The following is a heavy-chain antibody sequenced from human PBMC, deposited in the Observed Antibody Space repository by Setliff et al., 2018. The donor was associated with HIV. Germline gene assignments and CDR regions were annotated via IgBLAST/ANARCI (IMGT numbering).Heavy chain of an antibody. CDR2: VHYSGAA. D-gene: IGHD5-12*01. V-gene: IGHV4-59*04. CDR1: GGSINNHY. CDR3: ARYRSKLDWFDP. J-gene: IGHJ5*02. Sequence: TSETLSLTCTVSGGSINNHYWYWIRQPPGKGLEWIGIVHYSGAAYYNPSPKSRVTISVDTSQNQFSLKLRSVTAADTAVYYCARYRSKLDWFDPWGQGTLVTVSS.